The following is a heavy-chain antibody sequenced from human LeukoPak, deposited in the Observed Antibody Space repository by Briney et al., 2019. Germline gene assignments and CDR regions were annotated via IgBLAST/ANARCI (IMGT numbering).Heavy chain of an antibody. V-gene: IGHV3-30*02. CDR3: ARCTTGKTFGSLREIKKSREIDY. Sequence: GGSLRLSCAASGFSFRDYGMHWVRRTPGKGLEWVAFIRSDGSDKYYADSVKGRFTISRDNAKNSLFLQMNSLRGEDTAVYYCARCTTGKTFGSLREIKKSREIDYWGQGTLVTVSS. CDR1: GFSFRDYG. J-gene: IGHJ4*02. CDR2: IRSDGSDK. D-gene: IGHD1-1*01.